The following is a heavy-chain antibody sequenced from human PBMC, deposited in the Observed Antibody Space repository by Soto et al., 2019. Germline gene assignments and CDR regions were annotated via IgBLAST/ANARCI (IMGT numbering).Heavy chain of an antibody. J-gene: IGHJ2*01. V-gene: IGHV3-23*02. D-gene: IGHD2-8*01. CDR1: GFTFGSYA. CDR2: ITRSGDYA. Sequence: EVQLLESGGGLVQPGGSLRLSCAASGFTFGSYAMTWVRQAPGRGLEWVSAITRSGDYAQSVDSVKGRFTISRDNSKKTRYLQMNSLRAVDTAVYYCAMVGTDSEQYAHWYFDLWGRGTLVTVSS. CDR3: AMVGTDSEQYAHWYFDL.